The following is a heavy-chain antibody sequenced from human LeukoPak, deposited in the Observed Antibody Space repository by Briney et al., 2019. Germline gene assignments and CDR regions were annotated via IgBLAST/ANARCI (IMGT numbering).Heavy chain of an antibody. J-gene: IGHJ3*02. V-gene: IGHV1-18*01. CDR1: GYALTSYG. Sequence: ASVKVSRKPSGYALTSYGISWVRQAPGQGLEWMGWISAYNGNTNYAQKFQGRVAMTTDRSRTTAFIEVTSLTYDDTAVYYCARGTRASFFDIWGQGTMVTVSS. CDR2: ISAYNGNT. CDR3: ARGTRASFFDI.